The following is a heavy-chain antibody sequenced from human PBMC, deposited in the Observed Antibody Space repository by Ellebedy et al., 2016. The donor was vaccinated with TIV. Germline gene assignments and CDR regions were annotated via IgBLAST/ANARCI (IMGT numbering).Heavy chain of an antibody. J-gene: IGHJ4*02. V-gene: IGHV4-59*12. CDR3: AKYYYASGNYF. CDR2: LYYSGST. Sequence: MPSETLSLTCTFPGDSIISYYWSWIRQPPGKGLEWIGPLYYSGSTNYSTSLKIRVTMSLDTSRKHFTLKLNSVTAADTAVYYCAKYYYASGNYFWGQGNLVTVSS. D-gene: IGHD3-10*01. CDR1: GDSIISYY.